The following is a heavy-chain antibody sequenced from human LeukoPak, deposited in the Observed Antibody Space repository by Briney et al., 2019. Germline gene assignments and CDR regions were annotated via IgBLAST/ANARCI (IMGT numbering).Heavy chain of an antibody. CDR1: GFTLNDYA. Sequence: GGSLRLSCVASGFTLNDYAMHWVRQAPGKGLEWVSGISWNSGSLGYADSVKGRFTISRDNAKNSLYLQMNSLRAEDTAFYYCAKADSGWTLYYFDYWGQGTLVTVSS. D-gene: IGHD6-19*01. V-gene: IGHV3-9*01. J-gene: IGHJ4*02. CDR2: ISWNSGSL. CDR3: AKADSGWTLYYFDY.